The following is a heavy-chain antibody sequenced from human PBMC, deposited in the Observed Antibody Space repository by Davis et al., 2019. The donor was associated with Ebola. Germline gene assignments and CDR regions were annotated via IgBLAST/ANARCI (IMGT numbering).Heavy chain of an antibody. D-gene: IGHD3-22*01. CDR1: GGSFSGYY. V-gene: IGHV4-34*01. Sequence: PSETLSLTCAVYGGSFSGYYWGWIRQPPGKGLEWIGSIYHSGSTYYNPSLKSRVTMSVDTSKNQFSLKLSSVTAADTAVYYCARGDSNDSRAGLSYWGQGTLVTVSS. CDR3: ARGDSNDSRAGLSY. CDR2: IYHSGST. J-gene: IGHJ4*02.